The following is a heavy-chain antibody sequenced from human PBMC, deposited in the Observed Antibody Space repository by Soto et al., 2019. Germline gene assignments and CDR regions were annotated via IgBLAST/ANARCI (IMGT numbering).Heavy chain of an antibody. Sequence: QVPLVQSGAEVKKPGSSVKVSCKASGGTFSSYAISWVRQAPGQGLEWMGGIIPIFGTANYAQKFQGRVTITADESTSTAYMELSSLRSEDTAVYYCAREGGIVGATDAWYYFDYWGQGTLVTVSS. V-gene: IGHV1-69*01. CDR1: GGTFSSYA. CDR3: AREGGIVGATDAWYYFDY. D-gene: IGHD1-26*01. CDR2: IIPIFGTA. J-gene: IGHJ4*02.